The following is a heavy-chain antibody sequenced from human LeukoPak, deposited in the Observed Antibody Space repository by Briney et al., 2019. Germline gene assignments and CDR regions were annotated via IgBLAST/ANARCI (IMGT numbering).Heavy chain of an antibody. CDR1: GFTFSSYE. V-gene: IGHV3-48*03. CDR3: ARAPAYYYESSGHFDY. J-gene: IGHJ4*02. Sequence: GGSLRLSCAASGFTFSSYEMNWVRQAPGKGLEWVSYISTSGSTIYYADSVKGRFTISRDNAQNSLYLQMNSLRAEDTAVYYCARAPAYYYESSGHFDYWGQGTLVTVSS. D-gene: IGHD3-22*01. CDR2: ISTSGSTI.